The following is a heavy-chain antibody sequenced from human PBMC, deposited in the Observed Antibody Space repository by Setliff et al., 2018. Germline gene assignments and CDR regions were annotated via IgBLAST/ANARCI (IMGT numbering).Heavy chain of an antibody. J-gene: IGHJ5*02. V-gene: IGHV4-39*07. CDR2: IYHSGST. CDR1: GGSISSSSYY. CDR3: ASSRGQLRYSYGPNWFDP. Sequence: KPSETLSLTCTVSGGSISSSSYYWGWIRQPPGKGLEWIGEIYHSGSTNYNPSLKSRVTISVDTSKNQFSLKLSSVTAADTAVYYCASSRGQLRYSYGPNWFDPRGQGILVTVSS. D-gene: IGHD5-18*01.